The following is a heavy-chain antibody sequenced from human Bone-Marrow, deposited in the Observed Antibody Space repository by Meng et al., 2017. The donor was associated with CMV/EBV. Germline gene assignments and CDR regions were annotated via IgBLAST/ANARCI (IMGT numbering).Heavy chain of an antibody. CDR2: IYSGGSST. CDR1: GFTFSIYA. Sequence: GESLKISCAASGFTFSIYAMSWVRQAPGKGLEWVSVIYSGGSSTYYADSVKGRFTISRDNSKNTLYLQMNSLRAEDTAVYYCARRRQTDYDFWSGYSAPDAFDIWVQGTMVTVSS. CDR3: ARRRQTDYDFWSGYSAPDAFDI. J-gene: IGHJ3*02. V-gene: IGHV3-23*03. D-gene: IGHD3-3*01.